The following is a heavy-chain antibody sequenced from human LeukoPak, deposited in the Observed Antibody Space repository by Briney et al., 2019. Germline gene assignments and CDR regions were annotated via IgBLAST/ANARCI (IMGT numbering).Heavy chain of an antibody. Sequence: KPSETLSLTCAVYGGSFSGYYWSWIRQPPGKGLEWIGEINHSGSTNYIPSLKSRVTISVDTSKNQFSLKLSSVTAADTAVYYCARQTKRWLVPPGWFDPWGQGTLVTVSS. CDR3: ARQTKRWLVPPGWFDP. CDR1: GGSFSGYY. J-gene: IGHJ5*02. D-gene: IGHD6-19*01. V-gene: IGHV4-34*01. CDR2: INHSGST.